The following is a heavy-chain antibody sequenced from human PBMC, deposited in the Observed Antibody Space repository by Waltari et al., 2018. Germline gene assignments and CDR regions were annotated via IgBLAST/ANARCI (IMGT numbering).Heavy chain of an antibody. CDR2: IYHSGST. CDR3: AKYLAAAGCFDY. D-gene: IGHD6-13*01. Sequence: QVQLQESGPGLVKPSETLSLTCAVPGYSISSGYYWGWIRQPPGKGLEWIGRIYHSGSTYYNPSLKTRVTISVDTSKNQFSLKLSSVTAADTAVYYCAKYLAAAGCFDYWGQGTLVTVSS. V-gene: IGHV4-38-2*01. J-gene: IGHJ4*02. CDR1: GYSISSGYY.